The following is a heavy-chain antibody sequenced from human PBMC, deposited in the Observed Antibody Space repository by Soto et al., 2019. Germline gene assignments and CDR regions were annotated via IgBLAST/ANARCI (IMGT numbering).Heavy chain of an antibody. CDR1: GVSISSGGDY. D-gene: IGHD3-22*01. J-gene: IGHJ4*02. CDR2: SYYSGNT. CDR3: AREPQYSYNSRYYVSSSNFPY. V-gene: IGHV4-31*03. Sequence: TLALTCTVAGVSISSGGDYWNWIRQHPGKGLEWIGYSYYSGNTYYNPSLNSRVTISVDTSKNQFSLRLSSVTAADTAVYYCAREPQYSYNSRYYVSSSNFPYSAQCILVIVST.